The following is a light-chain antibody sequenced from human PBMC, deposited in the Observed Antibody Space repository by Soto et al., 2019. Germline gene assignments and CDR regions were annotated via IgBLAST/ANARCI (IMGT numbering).Light chain of an antibody. Sequence: EIVLTQSPATLSLSTGERATLSCRASQSVSSSYLAWYQQKPGQAPRLLIYGASSRATGIPDRFSGSGSGTDFTLTISRLEPEDFAVYYCQQYGSSPPTFGQGTKVDIK. CDR1: QSVSSSY. CDR3: QQYGSSPPT. V-gene: IGKV3-20*01. J-gene: IGKJ1*01. CDR2: GAS.